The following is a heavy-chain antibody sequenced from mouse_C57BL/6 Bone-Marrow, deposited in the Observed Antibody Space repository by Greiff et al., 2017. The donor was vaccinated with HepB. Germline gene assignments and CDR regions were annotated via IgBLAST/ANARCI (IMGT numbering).Heavy chain of an antibody. V-gene: IGHV1-42*01. D-gene: IGHD4-1*01. CDR1: GYSFTGYY. CDR3: ARGVGRDYFDY. Sequence: EVQLQQSGPELVKPGASVKISCKASGYSFTGYYMNWVKQSPEKSLEWIGEINPSTGGTTYNQKFKAKATLTVDKSSSTAYMQLKSLTSEDSAVYYCARGVGRDYFDYWGQGTTLTVSS. J-gene: IGHJ2*01. CDR2: INPSTGGT.